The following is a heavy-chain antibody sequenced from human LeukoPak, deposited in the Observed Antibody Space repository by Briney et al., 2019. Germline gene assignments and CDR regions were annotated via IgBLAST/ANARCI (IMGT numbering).Heavy chain of an antibody. CDR1: GGSISSSSYY. V-gene: IGHV4-39*07. D-gene: IGHD6-13*01. CDR3: ARVGGIANAFDI. J-gene: IGHJ3*02. Sequence: PSETLSLTCTVSGGSISSSSYYWGWIRQPPGKGLEWIGSIYYSGSTYYNPSLKSRVTISVDTSKNQFSLKLSSVTAADTAVYYCARVGGIANAFDIWGQGTMVTVSS. CDR2: IYYSGST.